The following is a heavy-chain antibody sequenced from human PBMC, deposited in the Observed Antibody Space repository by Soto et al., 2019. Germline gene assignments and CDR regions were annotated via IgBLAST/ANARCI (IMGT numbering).Heavy chain of an antibody. J-gene: IGHJ5*02. Sequence: SETLSLTCTVSGGSISSYYWSGVRQPPGKGLEWIGYIYYSGSTNYNPSLKSRVTISVDTSKNQVSLKLSSVTDADTAVYYCARVRSTPVLDNWFDPWGKGPLVTVSS. D-gene: IGHD3-3*02. CDR1: GGSISSYY. CDR2: IYYSGST. CDR3: ARVRSTPVLDNWFDP. V-gene: IGHV4-59*01.